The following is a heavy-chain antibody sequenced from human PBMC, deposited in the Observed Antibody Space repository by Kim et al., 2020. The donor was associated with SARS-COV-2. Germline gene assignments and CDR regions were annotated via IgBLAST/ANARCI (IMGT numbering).Heavy chain of an antibody. D-gene: IGHD1-26*01. J-gene: IGHJ4*02. Sequence: YAQKYQGRGTITADESTSRGYMELSSRRSEETAVYYCAREGGSYLGGFDYWGQGTLVTVSS. V-gene: IGHV1-69*01. CDR3: AREGGSYLGGFDY.